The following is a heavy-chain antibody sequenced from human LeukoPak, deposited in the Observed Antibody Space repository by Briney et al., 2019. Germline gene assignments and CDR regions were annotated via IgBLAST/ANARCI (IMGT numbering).Heavy chain of an antibody. Sequence: ASVKVSCKASGYTLTRYYMHWVRQAPGQGREWMGWINPNSGGTNYAQKFQGRVTMTRDTSISTAYMELSRLRSDDTAVYYCARVPTYYDILTGYYGTNQFDYWGQGTLVTVSS. CDR3: ARVPTYYDILTGYYGTNQFDY. CDR2: INPNSGGT. J-gene: IGHJ4*02. V-gene: IGHV1-2*02. D-gene: IGHD3-9*01. CDR1: GYTLTRYY.